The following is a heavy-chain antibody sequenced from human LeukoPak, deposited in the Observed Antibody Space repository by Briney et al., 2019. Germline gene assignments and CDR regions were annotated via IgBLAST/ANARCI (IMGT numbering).Heavy chain of an antibody. CDR3: ARVYCSGGSCHAFLDY. D-gene: IGHD2-15*01. CDR1: GFTFSSYW. Sequence: QSGGSLRLSAAASGFTFSSYWVSWVRQAPGKGLEWVANINQDGSEKYYVGSVRGRFTISRDNAKNSLFLQMNSLRAEDTAVYYCARVYCSGGSCHAFLDYWGQATLVTVSS. J-gene: IGHJ4*02. V-gene: IGHV3-7*01. CDR2: INQDGSEK.